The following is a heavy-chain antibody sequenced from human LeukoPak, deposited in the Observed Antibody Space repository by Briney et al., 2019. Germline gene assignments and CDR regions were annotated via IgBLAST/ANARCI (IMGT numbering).Heavy chain of an antibody. V-gene: IGHV1-18*01. D-gene: IGHD3-10*01. J-gene: IGHJ4*02. Sequence: ASVTVSFKASGYTFTSYGISWVRQAPGQGLEWMGWISANDGNTDYPQKLQGRVTMTTDTSTSTAYMELRSLRSDDTAVYYCARESHVTREDYWGQGTLVTVSS. CDR1: GYTFTSYG. CDR2: ISANDGNT. CDR3: ARESHVTREDY.